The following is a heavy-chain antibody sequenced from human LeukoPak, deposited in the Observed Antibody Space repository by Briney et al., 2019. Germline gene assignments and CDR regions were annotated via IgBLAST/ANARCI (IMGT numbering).Heavy chain of an antibody. CDR3: AGLEQLVDPWFDP. Sequence: SETLSLTCAVSGGSIISGGYSWSWIRQPPGKGLEWIVYIYHSGSTYYNPSLKSRVAISVDRSKNQFSLKLSSVTAADTAVYYCAGLEQLVDPWFDPWGQGTLVTVSS. CDR1: GGSIISGGYS. V-gene: IGHV4-30-2*01. CDR2: IYHSGST. J-gene: IGHJ5*02. D-gene: IGHD6-6*01.